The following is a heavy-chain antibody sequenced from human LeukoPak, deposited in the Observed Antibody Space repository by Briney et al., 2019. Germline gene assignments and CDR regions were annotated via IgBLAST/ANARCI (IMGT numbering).Heavy chain of an antibody. J-gene: IGHJ4*02. CDR3: ASGGDGFGESLLY. D-gene: IGHD3-10*01. V-gene: IGHV4-39*01. CDR1: GGSISSSSYY. Sequence: SETLSLTCTVSGGSISSSSYYWGWIRQPPGKGLEWIGSIYYSGSTYYNPSLKSRVTISVDTSKNQFSLKLSSVTAADTAVYYCASGGDGFGESLLYWGQGTLVTVSS. CDR2: IYYSGST.